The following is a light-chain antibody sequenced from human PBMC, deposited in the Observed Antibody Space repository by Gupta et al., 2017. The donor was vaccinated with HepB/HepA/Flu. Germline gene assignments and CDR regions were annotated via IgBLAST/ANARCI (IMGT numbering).Light chain of an antibody. J-gene: IGKJ4*01. CDR1: QSLLHSNGYNY. CDR3: MQALQTPLT. CDR2: LGT. V-gene: IGKV2-28*01. Sequence: IVMTQSRLSVPVTCGSPASISCRTSQSLLHSNGYNYLDWYLQTPGQSPQLLIYLGTHRAGGVPGRFSGSGSGTDFTLKISRVEAEDVGVYYCMQALQTPLTFGGGTKVEIK.